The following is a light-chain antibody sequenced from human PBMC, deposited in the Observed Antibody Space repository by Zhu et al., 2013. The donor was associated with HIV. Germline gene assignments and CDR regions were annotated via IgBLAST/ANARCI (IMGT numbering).Light chain of an antibody. V-gene: IGKV3-15*01. CDR3: QQFATPLLT. CDR2: GAS. J-gene: IGKJ4*01. CDR1: QSVSSN. Sequence: EIVMTQSPATLSVSPGERATLSCRASQSVSSNVAWYQQKPGQAPRLLIYGASTRATGVPARFSGSGSGTEFTLTVSSLQSEDFAVYYCQQFATPLLTFGGGTKVDIK.